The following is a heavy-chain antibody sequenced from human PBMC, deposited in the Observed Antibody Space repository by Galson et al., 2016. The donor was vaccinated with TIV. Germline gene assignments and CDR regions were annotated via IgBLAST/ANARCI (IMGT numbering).Heavy chain of an antibody. CDR3: ARYSNDEGDAYGFAY. D-gene: IGHD1-1*01. CDR1: GGSLSGYY. Sequence: ETLSLTCAVYGGSLSGYYWSWLRQSPGKGLEWKGEINHRAVTNYNPSLKSRVAISVDTSKNQFSLKVSSVTAADTAVYYCARYSNDEGDAYGFAYWGQGTLVTVSS. CDR2: INHRAVT. V-gene: IGHV4-34*01. J-gene: IGHJ4*02.